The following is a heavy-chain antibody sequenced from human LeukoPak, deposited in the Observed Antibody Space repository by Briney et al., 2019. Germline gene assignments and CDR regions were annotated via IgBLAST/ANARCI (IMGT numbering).Heavy chain of an antibody. D-gene: IGHD6-19*01. CDR1: GDSSISYY. J-gene: IGHJ4*02. Sequence: SETLPLTCTVSGDSSISYYWSWIRQPPGKGLEWIGYIHTSGSTNYNPSLKSRVTISLDTSKSQFSLRLTSVTAADTAVYYCSREYSSGWYSSFDYWGQGTLVSVSS. V-gene: IGHV4-4*09. CDR3: SREYSSGWYSSFDY. CDR2: IHTSGST.